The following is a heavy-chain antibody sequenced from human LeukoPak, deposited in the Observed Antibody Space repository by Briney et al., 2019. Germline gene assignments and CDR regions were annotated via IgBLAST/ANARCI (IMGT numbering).Heavy chain of an antibody. CDR1: GFTFSSYA. Sequence: GGSLRLSCAASGFTFSSYAMHWVRQAPGKGLEWVAFIRYDGSNKYYADSVKGRFTISRDNSKNTLYLQMNSLRAEDTAVYYCAKAKRSSIAALNYWGQGTLVTVSS. V-gene: IGHV3-30*02. J-gene: IGHJ4*02. CDR3: AKAKRSSIAALNY. CDR2: IRYDGSNK. D-gene: IGHD6-6*01.